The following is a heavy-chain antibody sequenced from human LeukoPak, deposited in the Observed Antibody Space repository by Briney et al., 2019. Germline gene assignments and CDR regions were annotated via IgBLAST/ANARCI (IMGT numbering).Heavy chain of an antibody. CDR2: IYPGDSDS. V-gene: IGHV5-51*01. D-gene: IGHD5-24*01. CDR3: ARHGVEGYNGAFHI. Sequence: GESLKISCKASGRIFTNYWIAWLRQMPGKGLDWMGIIYPGDSDSRYSPSFQGHVTISADKSISTAYLQWSSLKASDTAMSYCARHGVEGYNGAFHIWGQGTMVTVSS. CDR1: GRIFTNYW. J-gene: IGHJ3*02.